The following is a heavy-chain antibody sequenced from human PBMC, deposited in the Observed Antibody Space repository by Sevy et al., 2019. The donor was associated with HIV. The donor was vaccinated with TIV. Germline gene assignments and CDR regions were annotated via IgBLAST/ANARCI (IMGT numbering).Heavy chain of an antibody. V-gene: IGHV4-59*01. Sequence: PSETLSLTCTVSGGSISGYYWSWIRQPPGKGLEWIGYIYYSGSTDYNPSLKSRVTISVDTSKNQFSLKLSSVTAADTAVYYCARVPCSSTSCYGYYFDYWGQGTLVTVSS. J-gene: IGHJ4*02. CDR1: GGSISGYY. CDR2: IYYSGST. CDR3: ARVPCSSTSCYGYYFDY. D-gene: IGHD2-2*01.